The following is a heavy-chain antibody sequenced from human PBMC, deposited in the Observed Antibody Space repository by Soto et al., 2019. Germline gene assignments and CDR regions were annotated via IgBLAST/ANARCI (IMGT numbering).Heavy chain of an antibody. CDR1: GFTFKNYA. D-gene: IGHD2-21*02. CDR2: ISNSGGST. Sequence: GGSLRLSCAASGFTFKNYAMSWVRQAPGKGLEWVSSISNSGGSTYYADSVQGRFTISRDNSKNTLSLQMNSLRAEDTAIYYCANHRGFLVTPYYPLEFWGPGTQVTVSS. J-gene: IGHJ4*02. CDR3: ANHRGFLVTPYYPLEF. V-gene: IGHV3-23*01.